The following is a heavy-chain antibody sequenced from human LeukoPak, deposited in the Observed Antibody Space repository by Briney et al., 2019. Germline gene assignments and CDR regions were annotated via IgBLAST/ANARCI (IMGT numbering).Heavy chain of an antibody. Sequence: GGSLRLSCAASGFTFSSDWMSWVRQAPGKGLEWVANIKQDGSEKYYVDSVKGRFTISRDNAKNSLYLQMNSLRAEDTAVYYCASGGRCSSTSCPSGGYYFDYWGQGTLVTVSS. V-gene: IGHV3-7*01. D-gene: IGHD2-2*01. CDR2: IKQDGSEK. J-gene: IGHJ4*02. CDR3: ASGGRCSSTSCPSGGYYFDY. CDR1: GFTFSSDW.